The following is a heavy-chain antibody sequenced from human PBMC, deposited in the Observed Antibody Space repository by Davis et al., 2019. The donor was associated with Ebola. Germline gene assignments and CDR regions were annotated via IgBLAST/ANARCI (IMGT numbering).Heavy chain of an antibody. Sequence: GESLKISCAASAVTFRSYSMRSLRQSPGKGLDWVANIKQDGSEKHYVDSVKGRFTISRDNAKNSLFLEMNSLRAEDTAFYYCASGDGRGRSYDMDVWGQGTTVTVSS. J-gene: IGHJ6*03. V-gene: IGHV3-7*03. CDR3: ASGDGRGRSYDMDV. CDR1: AVTFRSYS. D-gene: IGHD3/OR15-3a*01. CDR2: IKQDGSEK.